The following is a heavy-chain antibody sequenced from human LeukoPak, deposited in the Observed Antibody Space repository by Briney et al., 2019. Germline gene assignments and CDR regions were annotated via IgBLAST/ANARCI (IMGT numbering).Heavy chain of an antibody. CDR2: IYDSGNT. J-gene: IGHJ4*02. V-gene: IGHV4-30-4*07. CDR1: DDAISSGGYS. CDR3: ASFELTTVTHFDY. D-gene: IGHD4-17*01. Sequence: SETLSLTCFVSDDAISSGGYSWSWIRQPPGRGLEWIGFIYDSGNTFYNPSLKSRVTISIDTSKNQFSLKLSSVTAADTAVYYCASFELTTVTHFDYWGQGTLVTVSS.